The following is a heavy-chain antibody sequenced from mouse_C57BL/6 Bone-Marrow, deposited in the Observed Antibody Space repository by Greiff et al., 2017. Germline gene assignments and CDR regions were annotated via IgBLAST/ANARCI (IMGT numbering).Heavy chain of an antibody. V-gene: IGHV1-59*01. J-gene: IGHJ3*01. CDR3: ASPFAY. CDR1: CYTFTSYC. Sequence: VPLPQPGAALVSPGTSLQLSFKASCYTFTSYCMHWVKQRPGPGLEWIGVIDPSDSYTNYNQKFKGKATLTVDTSSSTAYMQLSSLTSEDSAVYYCASPFAYWGQGTLVTVSA. CDR2: IDPSDSYT.